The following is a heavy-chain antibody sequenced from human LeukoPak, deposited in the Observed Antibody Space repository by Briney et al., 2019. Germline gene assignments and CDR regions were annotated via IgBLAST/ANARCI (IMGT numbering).Heavy chain of an antibody. D-gene: IGHD3-22*01. V-gene: IGHV3-30*04. CDR3: TRGPGYHDSSYLDY. J-gene: IGHJ4*02. CDR2: ISYDGTNK. CDR1: RFTFSTYA. Sequence: GGSLRLSCAASRFTFSTYAMHWVRQAPGKGLEWVAVISYDGTNKNHADSVKGRFTITRDNSKNTLYLQMNSLRAEDTAVYYCTRGPGYHDSSYLDYWGQGTLVTVSS.